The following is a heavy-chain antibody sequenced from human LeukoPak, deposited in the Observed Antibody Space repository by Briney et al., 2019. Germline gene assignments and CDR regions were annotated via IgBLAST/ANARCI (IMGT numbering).Heavy chain of an antibody. D-gene: IGHD1-26*01. CDR3: ARKCLLGSGKHWFDP. CDR2: MKPKRGKT. CDR1: CYTFTSYD. J-gene: IGHJ5*02. Sequence: GASVRVSCKASCYTFTSYDINWVRQASGQGLEWMGGMKPKRGKTAFAQKFQGRVNMTTNTSISTTYMELTGLRSEDTAMYFCARKCLLGSGKHWFDPWGQGTLVTVSS. V-gene: IGHV1-8*01.